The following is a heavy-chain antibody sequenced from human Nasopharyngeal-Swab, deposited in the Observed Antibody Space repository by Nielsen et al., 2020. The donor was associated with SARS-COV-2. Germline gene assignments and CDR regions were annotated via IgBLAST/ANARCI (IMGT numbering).Heavy chain of an antibody. D-gene: IGHD3-22*01. V-gene: IGHV3-21*06. J-gene: IGHJ4*02. Sequence: GESLKISCAGSGFTFSVYGMNWVRQAPGKGLEWVASITTRGSYTYYADSVQGRFTISRDNAKNAVYLQMNSLRPEDTAMYYCHLSSGYDGYINYWGQGTLVTVSS. CDR1: GFTFSVYG. CDR2: ITTRGSYT. CDR3: HLSSGYDGYINY.